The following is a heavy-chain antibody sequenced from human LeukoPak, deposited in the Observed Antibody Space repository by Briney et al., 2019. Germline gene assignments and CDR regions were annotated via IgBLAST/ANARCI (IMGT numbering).Heavy chain of an antibody. Sequence: PGGSLRLSCAASGFTFSSYDMHWVRQARGKGLEWVSAIGTAGDTYYPGSVKGRFTISRENAKNSLYLQMNSLRAGDTAVYYCARAVAGLNFDYWGQGTLVTVSS. CDR2: IGTAGDT. D-gene: IGHD6-19*01. J-gene: IGHJ4*02. V-gene: IGHV3-13*01. CDR1: GFTFSSYD. CDR3: ARAVAGLNFDY.